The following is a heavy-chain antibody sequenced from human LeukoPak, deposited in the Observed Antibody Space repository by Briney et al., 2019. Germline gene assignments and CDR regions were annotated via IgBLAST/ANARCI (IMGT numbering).Heavy chain of an antibody. J-gene: IGHJ4*02. CDR2: ITPILGIA. D-gene: IGHD4-11*01. CDR3: ARSQRGYSIVPSPYGSFDY. V-gene: IGHV1-69*02. CDR1: GGTFSSYT. Sequence: SVKVSCKASGGTFSSYTISWVRQAPGQGLEWMGRITPILGIANYAQKFQGRVTITADKSTSTAYMELSSLRSEDTAVYYCARSQRGYSIVPSPYGSFDYWGQGTLVTVSS.